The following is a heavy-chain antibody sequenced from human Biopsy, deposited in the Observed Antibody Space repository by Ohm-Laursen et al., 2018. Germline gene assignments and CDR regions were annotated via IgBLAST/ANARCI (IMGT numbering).Heavy chain of an antibody. CDR3: ARGRDP. V-gene: IGHV1-2*02. J-gene: IGHJ5*02. Sequence: ASVKVSCKTSGYTFTDYSVHWVRQAPGQGLEWMGWIDTINGGTRSAQKFQGRVTMTRDTSISTAYMELSRLTSDDTAVYYCARGRDPWGQGTLVTVSS. CDR2: IDTINGGT. CDR1: GYTFTDYS.